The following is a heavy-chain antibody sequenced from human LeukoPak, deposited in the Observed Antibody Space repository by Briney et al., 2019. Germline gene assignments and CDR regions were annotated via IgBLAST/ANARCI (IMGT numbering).Heavy chain of an antibody. D-gene: IGHD3-22*01. Sequence: ASVKVSCKASGYTFTSYGISWVRQAPGQGLEWMGWISAYNGNTNYAQKFQGRVTITADKSTSTAYMELSSLRSEDTAVYYCAIGIVVVIGAFDIWGQGTMVTVSS. CDR1: GYTFTSYG. CDR2: ISAYNGNT. CDR3: AIGIVVVIGAFDI. J-gene: IGHJ3*02. V-gene: IGHV1-18*01.